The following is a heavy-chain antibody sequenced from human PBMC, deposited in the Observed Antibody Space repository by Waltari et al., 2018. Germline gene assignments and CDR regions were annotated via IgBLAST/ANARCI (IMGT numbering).Heavy chain of an antibody. D-gene: IGHD3-22*01. J-gene: IGHJ5*02. V-gene: IGHV1-46*01. Sequence: QVQLVQSGAEVKKPGASVKVSCKASGYTFTSYYMQWVRKAPGQGLEWMGIINPSGGSTSYAQKFQGRVTMTRDTSTSTVYMGLSSLRSEDTAVYYCARQSTMMGGWFDPWGQGTLVTVSS. CDR3: ARQSTMMGGWFDP. CDR1: GYTFTSYY. CDR2: INPSGGST.